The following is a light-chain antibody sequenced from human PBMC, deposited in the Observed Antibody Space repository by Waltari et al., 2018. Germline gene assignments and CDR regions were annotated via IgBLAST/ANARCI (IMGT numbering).Light chain of an antibody. J-gene: IGKJ2*01. Sequence: ETVMTQSPATLSVSPGERATLSCRASQSVDSDLAWYQQKPGQAPRLLIYDASTRATGIPARFSGSGSGTEFTLTISSLQSEDFAVYYCQQYNNWPLFGLGTKLEIK. V-gene: IGKV3-15*01. CDR1: QSVDSD. CDR2: DAS. CDR3: QQYNNWPL.